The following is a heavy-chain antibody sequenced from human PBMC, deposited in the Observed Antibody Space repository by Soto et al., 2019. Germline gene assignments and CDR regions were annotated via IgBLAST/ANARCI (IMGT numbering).Heavy chain of an antibody. CDR3: ARAGYCSGSSCYWFDY. J-gene: IGHJ4*02. V-gene: IGHV1-69*06. D-gene: IGHD2-15*01. CDR1: GDTFSSYA. Sequence: QVQLVQSGAEVRKPGSSVKLSCKASGDTFSSYAFSWVRQAPGQGLEWMGGIIPIFGKPKYAQRFQGRVTIYADRSTSTVYMELSRLRAEDAAVYYCARAGYCSGSSCYWFDYWGQGTLVTASS. CDR2: IIPIFGKP.